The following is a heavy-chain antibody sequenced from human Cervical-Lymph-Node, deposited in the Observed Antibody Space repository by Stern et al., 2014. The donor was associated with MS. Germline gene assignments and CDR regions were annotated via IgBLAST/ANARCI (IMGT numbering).Heavy chain of an antibody. CDR3: ARGGVIYTQDRNGFDV. D-gene: IGHD2-21*01. V-gene: IGHV4-30-2*01. J-gene: IGHJ3*01. CDR1: GGSISSGGSS. CDR2: IYHSGSP. Sequence: VQLVESGSGQAKPSQTLSLTCAVSGGSISSGGSSWNWIRQPPGKGLEWIGFIYHSGSPYYTPSLKGRVFISVDPSKNQFALNLRSVTAADTAVYYCARGGVIYTQDRNGFDVWGQGTMVTVSS.